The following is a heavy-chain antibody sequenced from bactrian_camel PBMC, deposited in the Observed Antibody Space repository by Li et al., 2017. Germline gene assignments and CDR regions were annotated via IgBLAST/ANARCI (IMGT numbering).Heavy chain of an antibody. V-gene: IGHV3S53*01. CDR2: ISSDGRA. CDR3: AADRWAIRGSFCRGNY. Sequence: VQLVESGGGSVQTGGSLRLSCEVSGRTFRNYCMGWFRQAPGQEREGVASISSDGRAAYSDDVKDRFIISRDNAKGTLYLQMDSLKPEDTAMYYCAADRWAIRGSFCRGNYWGQGTQVTVS. CDR1: GRTFRNYC. D-gene: IGHD2*01. J-gene: IGHJ4*01.